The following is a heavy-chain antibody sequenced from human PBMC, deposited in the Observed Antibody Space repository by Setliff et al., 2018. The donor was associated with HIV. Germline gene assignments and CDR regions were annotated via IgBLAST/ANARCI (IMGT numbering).Heavy chain of an antibody. Sequence: SVKVSCKASGYTSTSYGISWVRQAPGQGLEWMGWISAYNGNTNYTQKLQGRVTMTTDTSTSTAYMELRSLRSDDTAVYYCARSQAHYYYYYMDVWGKGTTVTVSS. CDR3: ARSQAHYYYYYMDV. CDR2: ISAYNGNT. CDR1: GYTSTSYG. J-gene: IGHJ6*03. V-gene: IGHV1-18*01.